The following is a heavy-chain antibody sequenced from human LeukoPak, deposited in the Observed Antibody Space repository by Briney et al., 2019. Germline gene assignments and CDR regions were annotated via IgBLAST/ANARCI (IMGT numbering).Heavy chain of an antibody. CDR2: ISSSSSTI. Sequence: GGSLRLSCAASGFTFSSYSMNWVRQVPGKGLEWVSYISSSSSTIYYADSVKGRFTISRDNAKNSLYLQMNSLRAEDTAVYYCARDKIDGDSFFVYWGQGTLVTVSS. V-gene: IGHV3-48*01. CDR1: GFTFSSYS. J-gene: IGHJ4*02. CDR3: ARDKIDGDSFFVY. D-gene: IGHD4-17*01.